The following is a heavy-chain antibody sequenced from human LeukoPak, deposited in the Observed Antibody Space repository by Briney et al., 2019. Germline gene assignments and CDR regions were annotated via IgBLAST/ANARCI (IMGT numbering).Heavy chain of an antibody. CDR3: AREKIAAAGTGTDY. Sequence: ASVKVSCKASGYTFTSYDINWVRQATGQGLEWMGWMNPNSGNTGYAQKFQGRVTMTRNTSISTAYMELSSLRSEGTAVYYCAREKIAAAGTGTDYWGQGTLVTVSS. CDR1: GYTFTSYD. D-gene: IGHD6-13*01. J-gene: IGHJ4*02. V-gene: IGHV1-8*01. CDR2: MNPNSGNT.